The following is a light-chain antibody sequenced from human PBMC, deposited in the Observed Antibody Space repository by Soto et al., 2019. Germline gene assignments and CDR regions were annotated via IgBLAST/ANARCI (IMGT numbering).Light chain of an antibody. V-gene: IGKV4-1*01. Sequence: DMVMTQSPDSLAVSLGERATINCKSSQSVLKSSNNKNYLDWYQQKPGQPPKLLIYWTSTRESVVPYRFSGSGSETDFTLTISSLQAEDVAVYYCQQHYTTPFTFGQGTKREIK. CDR2: WTS. J-gene: IGKJ2*01. CDR3: QQHYTTPFT. CDR1: QSVLKSSNNKNY.